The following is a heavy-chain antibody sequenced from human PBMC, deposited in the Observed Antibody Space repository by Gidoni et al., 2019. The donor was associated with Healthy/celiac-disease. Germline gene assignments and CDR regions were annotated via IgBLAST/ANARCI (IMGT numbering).Heavy chain of an antibody. CDR2: IWYDGSNK. V-gene: IGHV3-33*01. J-gene: IGHJ4*02. D-gene: IGHD3-22*01. Sequence: APGEGLEWVAVIWYDGSNKYYADSVKGRFTISRDNSKNTLYLQMNSLRAEDTAAYFCSRNYYDSSGYYLVFDYWGQGTLVTVSS. CDR3: SRNYYDSSGYYLVFDY.